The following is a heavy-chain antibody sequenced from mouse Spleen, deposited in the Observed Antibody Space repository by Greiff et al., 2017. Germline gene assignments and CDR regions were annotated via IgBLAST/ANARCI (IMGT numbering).Heavy chain of an antibody. Sequence: DVQLQESGPGLVKPSQSLSLTCSVTGYSITSGYYWNWIRQFPGNKLEWMGYISYDGSNNYNPSLKNRISITRDTSKNQFFLKLNSVTTEDTATYYCARGYTVYFDYWGQGTTLTVSS. J-gene: IGHJ2*01. D-gene: IGHD1-1*01. CDR1: GYSITSGYY. CDR3: ARGYTVYFDY. V-gene: IGHV3-6*01. CDR2: ISYDGSN.